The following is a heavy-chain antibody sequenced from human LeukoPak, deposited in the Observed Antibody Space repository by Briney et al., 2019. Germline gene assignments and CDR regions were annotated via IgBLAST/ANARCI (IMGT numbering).Heavy chain of an antibody. J-gene: IGHJ4*02. CDR3: TRGRAGIILRGYTDY. CDR2: MNSNSGNT. V-gene: IGHV1-18*01. Sequence: GASVKVSCKASGYTFTNYGIRWVRQAPGQGLEWMGWMNSNSGNTSYAQKFQGRVTMTTDTSTSTAYMELRSLRFEDTGVCYITRGRAGIILRGYTDYSGEGTLVSASS. D-gene: IGHD3-3*01. CDR1: GYTFTNYG.